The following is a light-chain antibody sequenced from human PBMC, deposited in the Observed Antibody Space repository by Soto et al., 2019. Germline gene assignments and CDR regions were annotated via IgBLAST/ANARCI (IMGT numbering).Light chain of an antibody. J-gene: IGKJ1*01. V-gene: IGKV1-5*03. Sequence: DIQTTQSPTTLSASVGDRVTITCRASQNVFNWLAWYQQKPGKAPKLLIYKASTSESGVPPRFSGSGSGTEFTLTISSLQPDDFAIYRCQHYNTFPWTFGQGTKLDIK. CDR3: QHYNTFPWT. CDR2: KAS. CDR1: QNVFNW.